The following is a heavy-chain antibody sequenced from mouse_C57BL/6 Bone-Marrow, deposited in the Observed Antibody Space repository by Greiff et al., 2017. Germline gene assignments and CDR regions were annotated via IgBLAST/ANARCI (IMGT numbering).Heavy chain of an antibody. CDR2: INPSTGGT. Sequence: LVESGPELVKPGASVKISCKASGYSFTGYYMNWVKQSPEKSLEWIGEINPSTGGTTYNQKFKAKATLTVDKSSSTAYMQLKSLTSEDSAVYYCARRSSHYYAMDYWGQGTSVTVSS. V-gene: IGHV1-42*01. D-gene: IGHD1-1*01. CDR1: GYSFTGYY. CDR3: ARRSSHYYAMDY. J-gene: IGHJ4*01.